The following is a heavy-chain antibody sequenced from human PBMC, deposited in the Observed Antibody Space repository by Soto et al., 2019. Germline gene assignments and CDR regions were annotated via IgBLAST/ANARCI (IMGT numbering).Heavy chain of an antibody. V-gene: IGHV3-30-3*01. CDR2: ISYDGSNK. CDR3: ARDQGAFDI. Sequence: GGSLRLSCAASGFTFSSYAMHWVRQAPGKGLEWVAGISYDGSNKYYADSVKGRFTISRDNSKNTLYLQMNSLRAEDAAVYYCARDQGAFDIWGQGTMVTVSS. J-gene: IGHJ3*02. CDR1: GFTFSSYA.